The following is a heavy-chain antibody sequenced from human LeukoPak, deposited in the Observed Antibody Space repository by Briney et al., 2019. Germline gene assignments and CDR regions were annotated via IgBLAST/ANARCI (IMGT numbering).Heavy chain of an antibody. J-gene: IGHJ4*02. D-gene: IGHD3-3*01. CDR2: IYTSGST. CDR1: GGSISSSSYY. CDR3: ARGSTIFGDPFDY. Sequence: KSSETLSLTCTVSGGSISSSSYYWGWIRQPPGKGLEWIGRIYTSGSTNYNPSLKSRVTISVDTSKNQFSLKLSSVTAADTAVYYCARGSTIFGDPFDYWGQGTLVTVSS. V-gene: IGHV4-39*07.